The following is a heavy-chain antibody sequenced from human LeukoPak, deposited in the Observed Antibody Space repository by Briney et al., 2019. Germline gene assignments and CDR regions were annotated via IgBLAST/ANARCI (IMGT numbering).Heavy chain of an antibody. CDR2: IYYTGSP. Sequence: ETLSLTCTVSGASITGYYWSWIRQPPAKGLEWIGYIYYTGSPNYNPSLKSRVTLSLDRSQNQFSLELTSVTAADTAVYYCAYGGDAYKTGYWGQGTLVTVSS. V-gene: IGHV4-59*01. J-gene: IGHJ4*02. D-gene: IGHD5-24*01. CDR3: AYGGDAYKTGY. CDR1: GASITGYY.